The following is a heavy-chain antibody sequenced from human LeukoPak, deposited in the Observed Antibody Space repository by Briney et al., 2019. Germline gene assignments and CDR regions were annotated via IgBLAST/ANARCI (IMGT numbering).Heavy chain of an antibody. Sequence: GGSLRLSYVASGFIFRNYAMHWVRQAPGKGLKWVAVGSHDGRNKIYGDSVKGRFTISRDNSKNTVYLQMDNLRPEDTAVYYCAKDRDSSTWSFFDFWGQGTLVTVSS. CDR1: GFIFRNYA. D-gene: IGHD6-13*01. V-gene: IGHV3-30*18. J-gene: IGHJ4*02. CDR2: GSHDGRNK. CDR3: AKDRDSSTWSFFDF.